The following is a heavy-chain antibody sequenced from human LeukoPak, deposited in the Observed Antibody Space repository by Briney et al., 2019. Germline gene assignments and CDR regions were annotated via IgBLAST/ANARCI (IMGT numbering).Heavy chain of an antibody. CDR1: GFTFSIHG. D-gene: IGHD3-10*01. CDR2: IINSGGTI. V-gene: IGHV3-48*02. J-gene: IGHJ6*02. CDR3: ARVGRGVYGMDV. Sequence: GGSLRLSCAASGFTFSIHGMNCVRQAPGKGLEWVSYIINSGGTIYYADSVQGRFTISKDNAKNSLYLQMNSLRDEDTAVYYCARVGRGVYGMDVWGQGTTVTVSS.